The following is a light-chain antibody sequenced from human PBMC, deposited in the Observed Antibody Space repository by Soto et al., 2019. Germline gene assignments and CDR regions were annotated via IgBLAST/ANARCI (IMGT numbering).Light chain of an antibody. V-gene: IGKV1-33*01. J-gene: IGKJ3*01. CDR2: DAS. CDR3: QQYDDIPV. CDR1: QDIRHY. Sequence: DIQMTQSPPSVSASVGDRVTITCQARQDIRHYLNWYQQRPGEAPNLLIYDASTLQSGVPPRFTGSGSGTIFTFTITRLQPEDVATYYCQQYDDIPVFGPGTKV.